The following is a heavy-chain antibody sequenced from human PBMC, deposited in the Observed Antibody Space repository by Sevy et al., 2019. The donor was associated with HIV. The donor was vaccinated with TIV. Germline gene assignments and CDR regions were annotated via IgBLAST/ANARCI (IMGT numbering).Heavy chain of an antibody. D-gene: IGHD6-13*01. Sequence: SETLSLTCTVSGGSISSGGYYWSWIRQHPGKGLEWIGYIYYSGSTYYNPSLKSRVTISVDTSKNPFSLKLSSVTAADTAVYYCARDRRIAAAGFNWFDPWGQGTLVTVSS. CDR3: ARDRRIAAAGFNWFDP. CDR2: IYYSGST. V-gene: IGHV4-31*03. J-gene: IGHJ5*02. CDR1: GGSISSGGYY.